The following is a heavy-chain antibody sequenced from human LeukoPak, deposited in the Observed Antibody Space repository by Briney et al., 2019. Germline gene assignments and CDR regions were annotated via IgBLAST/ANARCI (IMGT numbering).Heavy chain of an antibody. CDR3: AGVMYYYRSSGSIAVYYFDY. CDR1: GFTFSSHW. V-gene: IGHV3-74*01. D-gene: IGHD3-22*01. Sequence: GGSPRLSCAASGFTFSSHWMHWVRQAPGKGLVWVSRINSDGSTTSYADSVKGRFTISRDNAKNTLYLQMNSLRAEDTAVYYCAGVMYYYRSSGSIAVYYFDYWGQGTLVTVSS. J-gene: IGHJ4*02. CDR2: INSDGSTT.